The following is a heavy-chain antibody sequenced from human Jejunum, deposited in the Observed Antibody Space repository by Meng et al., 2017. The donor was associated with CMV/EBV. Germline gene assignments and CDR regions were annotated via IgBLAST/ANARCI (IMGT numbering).Heavy chain of an antibody. Sequence: QVQLQESGPGLVKPSQTLSPTCSVSGGSIGSGDYYWSWIRQPPGKGLEWIGYIHDTGSTYYNPSLKSRVDISLSTSRNHFSLTLSSVTAEDTAVYFCARGSIFVSFDSWGQGTLVTVSS. CDR1: GGSIGSGDYY. V-gene: IGHV4-30-4*08. CDR3: ARGSIFVSFDS. CDR2: IHDTGST. J-gene: IGHJ4*02. D-gene: IGHD3-3*01.